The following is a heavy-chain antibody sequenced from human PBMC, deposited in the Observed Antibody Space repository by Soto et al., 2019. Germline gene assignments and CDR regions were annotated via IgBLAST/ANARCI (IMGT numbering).Heavy chain of an antibody. CDR2: IYYSGST. Sequence: PSETLSLTCTVSGGSISSGGYYWSWIRQHPGKGLEWIGYIYYSGSTYYNPSLKSRVTISVDTSKNQFSLKLSSVTAADTAVYYCARDYPGRPAARVNWFDLWGQGTLVTFSS. CDR3: ARDYPGRPAARVNWFDL. D-gene: IGHD6-6*01. J-gene: IGHJ5*02. V-gene: IGHV4-31*03. CDR1: GGSISSGGYY.